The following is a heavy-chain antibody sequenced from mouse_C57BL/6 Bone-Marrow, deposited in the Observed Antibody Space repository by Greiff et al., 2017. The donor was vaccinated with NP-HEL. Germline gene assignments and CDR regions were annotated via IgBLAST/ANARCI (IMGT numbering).Heavy chain of an antibody. CDR1: GYTFTSYW. D-gene: IGHD2-3*01. CDR2: IHPNSGGT. V-gene: IGHV1-72*01. Sequence: QVQLQQPGAELVKPGASVKLSCKASGYTFTSYWMHWVKQRPGRGLEWIGRIHPNSGGTKYTEKFKSKATLTVDKPSSTAYMQLSSLTSEDSAVYYCARWLPPYFDYWGQGTTLTVSS. J-gene: IGHJ2*01. CDR3: ARWLPPYFDY.